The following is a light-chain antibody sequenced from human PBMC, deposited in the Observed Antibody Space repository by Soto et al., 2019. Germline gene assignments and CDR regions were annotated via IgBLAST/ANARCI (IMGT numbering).Light chain of an antibody. CDR2: KIS. CDR3: TQSPPFPRT. CDR1: QSLVHSDGNTY. J-gene: IGKJ1*01. V-gene: IGKV2-24*01. Sequence: DIVLTQTPLSSPVTLGQPASISCRSSQSLVHSDGNTYLSWLQQRPGQPPKLLIYKISNRFSGVPDRCRGSGDGTDFALKINRVEADDGGVYYCTQSPPFPRTFGQGTKVEIK.